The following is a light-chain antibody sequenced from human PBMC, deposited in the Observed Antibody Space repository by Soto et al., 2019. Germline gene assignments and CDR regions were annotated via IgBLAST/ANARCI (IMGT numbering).Light chain of an antibody. J-gene: IGKJ4*01. CDR1: QSIGSY. V-gene: IGKV1-39*01. CDR3: QQSYSAPALS. Sequence: DIQMTQSPSSLSASVGDRVTISCRASQSIGSYLNWYQQKPGKAPNLLLYRASSLLGWVPSRFTGSGSGTDFTLTISSLQPEDFASYYCQQSYSAPALSFGGGTKVVIK. CDR2: RAS.